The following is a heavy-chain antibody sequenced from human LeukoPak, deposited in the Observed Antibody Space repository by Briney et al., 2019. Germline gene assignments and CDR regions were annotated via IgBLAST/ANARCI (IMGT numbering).Heavy chain of an antibody. CDR3: ARDDYVWGSYRSRAFDI. J-gene: IGHJ3*02. CDR1: GLTFNNYA. CDR2: ISYDGSNI. V-gene: IGHV3-30*04. D-gene: IGHD3-16*02. Sequence: QSGGSLRLSCAVSGLTFNNYAMSWVRQAPGKGLEWVAVISYDGSNIYYADSVKGRFTISRDNSKNTLYLQMNSLRAEDTAVYYCARDDYVWGSYRSRAFDIWGQGTMVTVYS.